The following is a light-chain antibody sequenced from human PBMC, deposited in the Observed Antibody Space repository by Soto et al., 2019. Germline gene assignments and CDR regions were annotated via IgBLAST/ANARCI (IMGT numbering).Light chain of an antibody. CDR3: AGWDGSLKGFV. CDR1: KNDIGVYDF. V-gene: IGLV2-8*01. Sequence: QSALTQPPSASGSPGQSVTISCTGTKNDIGVYDFVSWYQHHPGKAPRLIIYEVVQRPSGVPDRFSGSKSGTSASLVISGLQSEDEAEYFCAGWDGSLKGFVFGTGTKVTVL. CDR2: EVV. J-gene: IGLJ1*01.